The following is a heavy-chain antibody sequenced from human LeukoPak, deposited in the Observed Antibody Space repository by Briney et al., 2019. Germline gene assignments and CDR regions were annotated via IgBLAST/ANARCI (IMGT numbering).Heavy chain of an antibody. Sequence: GGSLRLSCAASGFTFSSYGMHWVRQAPGKGLEWVAVIWYDGSNKYYADSVKGRFTISRDNSKNTLYLQMNSLRAEDTAVYYCARDHSGGSLDYWGQGTLVTVSS. CDR2: IWYDGSNK. CDR3: ARDHSGGSLDY. D-gene: IGHD2-21*01. J-gene: IGHJ4*02. CDR1: GFTFSSYG. V-gene: IGHV3-33*01.